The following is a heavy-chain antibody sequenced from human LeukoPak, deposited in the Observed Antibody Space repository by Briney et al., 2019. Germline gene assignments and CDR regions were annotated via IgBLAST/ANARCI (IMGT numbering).Heavy chain of an antibody. V-gene: IGHV3-7*02. CDR2: IKQDGSET. Sequence: PGGSLRLSCAASGLPLSSYWMTWVREAPGKGLEWVGKIKQDGSETYYVDSVRGRITIARDNAKKSLYLEMNSLRAEDTAVYYCASQLDGTLDYWGQGTLVTVSS. D-gene: IGHD2-2*01. J-gene: IGHJ4*02. CDR1: GLPLSSYW. CDR3: ASQLDGTLDY.